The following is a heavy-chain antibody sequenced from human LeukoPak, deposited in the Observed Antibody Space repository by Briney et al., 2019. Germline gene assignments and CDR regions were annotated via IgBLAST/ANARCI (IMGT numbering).Heavy chain of an antibody. Sequence: PGGSLRLSCAASGFTFSDYYMSWIRQAPGKGLEWVSYISGSGSTVYYAASVRGRFTISRDNSKNTLYLQMNSLRAEDTAVYYCAKDHGYGYFYFDYWGQGTLVTVSS. CDR2: ISGSGSTV. J-gene: IGHJ4*02. CDR1: GFTFSDYY. V-gene: IGHV3-11*01. D-gene: IGHD5-18*01. CDR3: AKDHGYGYFYFDY.